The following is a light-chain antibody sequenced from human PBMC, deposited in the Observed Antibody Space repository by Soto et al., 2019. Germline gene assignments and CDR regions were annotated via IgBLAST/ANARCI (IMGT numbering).Light chain of an antibody. Sequence: EIVMTQSPATLSMSPGEGATLSCRASQGIGSTLAWYQQKPGQTPRLLIYGASTRATGVPARFSGSASGTEFTLTITSLQSEDFAVYYCQHYANWPLTFGGGTKVESK. CDR3: QHYANWPLT. V-gene: IGKV3-15*01. CDR1: QGIGST. CDR2: GAS. J-gene: IGKJ4*01.